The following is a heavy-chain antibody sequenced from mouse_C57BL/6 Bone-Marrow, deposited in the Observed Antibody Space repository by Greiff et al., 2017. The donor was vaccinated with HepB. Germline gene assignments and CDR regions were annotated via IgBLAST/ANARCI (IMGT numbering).Heavy chain of an antibody. CDR1: GFTFSSYA. Sequence: EVKLVESGGGLVKPGGSLKLSCAASGFTFSSYAMSWVRQTPEKRLEWVATISDGGSYTYYPDNVKGRFTISRDNAKNNLYLQMSHLKSEDTAVFYCARGGYYVNYWGQGTTLTVSS. J-gene: IGHJ2*01. CDR2: ISDGGSYT. D-gene: IGHD2-3*01. CDR3: ARGGYYVNY. V-gene: IGHV5-4*03.